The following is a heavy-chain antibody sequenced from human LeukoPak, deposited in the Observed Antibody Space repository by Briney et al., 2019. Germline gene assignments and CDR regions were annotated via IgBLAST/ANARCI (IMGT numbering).Heavy chain of an antibody. J-gene: IGHJ4*02. V-gene: IGHV4-59*01. CDR1: GGSISSYY. CDR3: ARGAGASSWYFDY. D-gene: IGHD6-13*01. Sequence: SETLSLTCTVSGGSISSYYWSWIRQPPGKGLEWIGYIYYRGSTNYNPSLKSRVTISVDTSKNQFSLKLSSVTAADTAVYYCARGAGASSWYFDYWGQGTLVTVSS. CDR2: IYYRGST.